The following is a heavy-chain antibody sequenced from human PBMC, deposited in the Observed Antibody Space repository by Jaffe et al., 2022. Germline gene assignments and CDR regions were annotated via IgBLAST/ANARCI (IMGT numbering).Heavy chain of an antibody. CDR2: ISWNSGSI. D-gene: IGHD5-12*01. CDR3: AKDMKYSGYDSAFDI. Sequence: EVQLVESGGGLVQPGRSLRLSCAASGFTFDDYAMHWVRQAPGKGLEWVSGISWNSGSIGYADSVKGRFTISRDNAKNSLYLQMNSLRAEDTALYYCAKDMKYSGYDSAFDIWGQGTMVTVSS. CDR1: GFTFDDYA. J-gene: IGHJ3*02. V-gene: IGHV3-9*01.